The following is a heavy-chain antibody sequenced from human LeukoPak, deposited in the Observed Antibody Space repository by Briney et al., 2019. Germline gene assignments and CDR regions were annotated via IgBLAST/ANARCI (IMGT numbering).Heavy chain of an antibody. Sequence: SQTLSLTCTVSGGSISSGDYYWSWIRQPPGKGLEWIGYIYYSGSTYYNPSLKSRVTISVDTSKNQFSLKLSSVTAADTAAYYCATTEITFGGVIADDAFDIWGQGTMVTVSS. D-gene: IGHD3-16*02. V-gene: IGHV4-30-4*08. CDR3: ATTEITFGGVIADDAFDI. CDR2: IYYSGST. CDR1: GGSISSGDYY. J-gene: IGHJ3*02.